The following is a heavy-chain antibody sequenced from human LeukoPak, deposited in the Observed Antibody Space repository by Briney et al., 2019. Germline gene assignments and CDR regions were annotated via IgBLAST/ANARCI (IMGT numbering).Heavy chain of an antibody. CDR3: ARPIYSSSSWDAFDI. CDR2: INPNSGGT. V-gene: IGHV1-2*02. J-gene: IGHJ3*02. CDR1: GYSFTGYY. D-gene: IGHD6-6*01. Sequence: ASVKVSCKASGYSFTGYYIHWVRQAPGQGLEWMGWINPNSGGTNYAQKFQGRVTMTRDTSISTAYMELSRLRSDDTAVYYCARPIYSSSSWDAFDIWGQGTMVTVSS.